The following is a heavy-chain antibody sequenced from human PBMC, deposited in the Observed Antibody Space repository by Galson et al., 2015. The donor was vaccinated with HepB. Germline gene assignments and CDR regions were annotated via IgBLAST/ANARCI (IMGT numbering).Heavy chain of an antibody. CDR2: ISGSGGST. Sequence: SLRLSCAASGFTFSSYAMSWVRQAPGKGLEWVSAISGSGGSTYYADSVKGRFTISRDNSKNTLYLQMNSLRAEDTAVYYCAKDHRKARVVVPAAYYSDYWGQGTLVTVSS. CDR1: GFTFSSYA. CDR3: AKDHRKARVVVPAAYYSDY. J-gene: IGHJ4*02. D-gene: IGHD2-2*01. V-gene: IGHV3-23*01.